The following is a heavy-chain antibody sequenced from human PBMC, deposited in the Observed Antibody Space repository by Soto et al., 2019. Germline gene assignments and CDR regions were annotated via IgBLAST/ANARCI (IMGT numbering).Heavy chain of an antibody. CDR1: GFTFSSHW. V-gene: IGHV3-7*01. D-gene: IGHD5-18*01. CDR2: IKPDGSEK. J-gene: IGHJ4*02. Sequence: GGSLRLSCAASGFTFSSHWMSWVRQAPGKGLEWVANIKPDGSEKYHVDSVKGRFTISRGNAKNSLFLQMNSLRAEDTAIYYCATTRYSYGSPTPDCWGQGTLVTVSS. CDR3: ATTRYSYGSPTPDC.